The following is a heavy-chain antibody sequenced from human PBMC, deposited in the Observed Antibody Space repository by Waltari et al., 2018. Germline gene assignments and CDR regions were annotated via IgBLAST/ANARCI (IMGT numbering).Heavy chain of an antibody. CDR1: GFSFRGNW. D-gene: IGHD3-16*01. V-gene: IGHV3-7*03. CDR3: ARMGAGRAPDY. CDR2: IKPNASGW. J-gene: IGHJ4*02. Sequence: EVQLVESGGGLVQPGGSLRLSCPPSGFSFRGNWMPWFRQTQGKGLGWVATIKPNASGWFYVDSGKGRFSVSRDNAKNSLYLQMDSLRAEDTAIFYCARMGAGRAPDYWGQGTLVTVSS.